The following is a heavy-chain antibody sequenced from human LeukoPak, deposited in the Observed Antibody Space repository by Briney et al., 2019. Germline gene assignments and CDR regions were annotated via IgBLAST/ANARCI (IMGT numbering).Heavy chain of an antibody. CDR2: INPNSGGT. Sequence: ASVKVSCKASGYTFTGYYMHWVRQAPGQGLEWMGWINPNSGGTKYAQKFQGRVTITRDTSISTAYMELSRLRSDDTAVYYCASSITIFGVVPALFDYWGQGTLVTVSS. CDR3: ASSITIFGVVPALFDY. D-gene: IGHD3-3*01. CDR1: GYTFTGYY. J-gene: IGHJ4*02. V-gene: IGHV1-2*02.